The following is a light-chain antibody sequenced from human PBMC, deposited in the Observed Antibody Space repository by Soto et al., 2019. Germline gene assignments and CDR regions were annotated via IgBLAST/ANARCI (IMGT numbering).Light chain of an antibody. CDR2: DVS. V-gene: IGLV2-11*01. CDR3: CSYAGSSLV. Sequence: QSVLTQPRSVSGSPGQSVTISCTGSSSDVGGYNYVSWYQQHPGKAPKLMIYDVSKRPSGVPDRFSGSKSGNTASLTISGLQAEDEADYSCCSYAGSSLVFGGGTKLTVL. J-gene: IGLJ2*01. CDR1: SSDVGGYNY.